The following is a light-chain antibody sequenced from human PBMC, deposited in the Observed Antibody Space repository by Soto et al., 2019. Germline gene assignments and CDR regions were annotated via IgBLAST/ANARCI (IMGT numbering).Light chain of an antibody. CDR3: QQYGNSLPWT. V-gene: IGKV3-20*01. CDR1: QIVSNNY. CDR2: GAS. Sequence: EIVLTQSPGTLSLSPGEGATLSCRASQIVSNNYLAWYQQKPGQAPRLLVYGASRRATGIPDRFSGSGSGTDFTLTISRLEPEDFAVYYCQQYGNSLPWTFGRGTKVDIK. J-gene: IGKJ1*01.